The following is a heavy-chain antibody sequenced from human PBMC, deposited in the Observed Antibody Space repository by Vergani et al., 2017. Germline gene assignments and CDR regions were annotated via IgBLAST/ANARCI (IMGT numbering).Heavy chain of an antibody. J-gene: IGHJ6*03. CDR2: IIPIFGTA. D-gene: IGHD3-3*01. Sequence: QVQLVQSGAEVKKPGSSVKVSCKASGGTFSSYAIAWVRQAPGQGLEWMGGIIPIFGTANYAQKFQGRVTITADESTSTAYMELSSLRSEDTAVYYCARGPLYYDFWSGYQTYYSYMDVWCKGTTVTVSS. V-gene: IGHV1-69*01. CDR1: GGTFSSYA. CDR3: ARGPLYYDFWSGYQTYYSYMDV.